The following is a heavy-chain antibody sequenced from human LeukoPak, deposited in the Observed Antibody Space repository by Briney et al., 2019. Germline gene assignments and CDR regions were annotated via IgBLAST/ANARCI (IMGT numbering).Heavy chain of an antibody. D-gene: IGHD2-2*01. J-gene: IGHJ4*02. Sequence: GGSLSLSCTASGFTFGDYAMSWVRQAPGKGLEWVGFIRSKAYGGTTEYAASVKGRFTISRDDSKSIAYLQMNSLKTEDTAVYYCTRDRGYCSSTSCSIDYWGQGTMVTVSS. CDR3: TRDRGYCSSTSCSIDY. CDR1: GFTFGDYA. CDR2: IRSKAYGGTT. V-gene: IGHV3-49*04.